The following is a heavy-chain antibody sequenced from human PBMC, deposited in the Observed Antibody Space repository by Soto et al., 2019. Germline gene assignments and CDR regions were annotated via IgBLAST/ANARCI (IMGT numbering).Heavy chain of an antibody. CDR3: ARGIAAAGPFDN. CDR1: GGSSSSYY. Sequence: PSEILSLTWTVSGGSSSSYYWSWILQPAGKGLEWIGRIYTSGSTNYNLSLKSRVTMSVDTSKNQFSLKLSSVTAADTALYYCARGIAAAGPFDNWGQGTLVTVSS. D-gene: IGHD6-13*01. CDR2: IYTSGST. V-gene: IGHV4-4*07. J-gene: IGHJ4*02.